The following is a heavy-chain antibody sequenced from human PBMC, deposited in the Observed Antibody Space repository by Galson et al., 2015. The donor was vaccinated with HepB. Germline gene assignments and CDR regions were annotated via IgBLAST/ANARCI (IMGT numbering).Heavy chain of an antibody. V-gene: IGHV3-64*01. CDR3: AREDSSGWYGY. D-gene: IGHD6-19*01. Sequence: SLRLSCAASGFTFSNYAIQWVRQAPGKGLEFVSAISSNGDITHYASSVKGRFTISRDNSKNTLYLQMGSLRAEDMAVYYCAREDSSGWYGYWGQGTLVTVSS. CDR1: GFTFSNYA. CDR2: ISSNGDIT. J-gene: IGHJ4*02.